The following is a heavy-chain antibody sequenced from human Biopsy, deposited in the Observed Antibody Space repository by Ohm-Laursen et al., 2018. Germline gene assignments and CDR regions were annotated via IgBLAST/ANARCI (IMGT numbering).Heavy chain of an antibody. CDR1: GYTLTDLP. V-gene: IGHV1-24*01. CDR2: FAPENGKT. D-gene: IGHD1-20*01. Sequence: ASVKVSCKVSGYTLTDLPMHWVRQAPGKGLEWMGGFAPENGKTIYAQKFQGRVTMTEDTSTDTAYMELSNLRSEDTAVYYCAGDINNWNVNYWGQGTLVIVSS. CDR3: AGDINNWNVNY. J-gene: IGHJ4*02.